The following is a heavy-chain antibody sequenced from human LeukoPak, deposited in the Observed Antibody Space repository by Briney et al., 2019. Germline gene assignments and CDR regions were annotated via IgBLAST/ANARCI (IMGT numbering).Heavy chain of an antibody. CDR1: GFTVSSNY. V-gene: IGHV3-53*01. Sequence: PGGSLRLSCAASGFTVSSNYMSWVRQAPGKGLEWGSVIYSGGSAYYADSVKDRFTISRNNSKNTLYLQMNSLRAEDTAVYYCARDALGGAGYFDYWGQGTLVTVSS. CDR2: IYSGGSA. CDR3: ARDALGGAGYFDY. J-gene: IGHJ4*02. D-gene: IGHD1-26*01.